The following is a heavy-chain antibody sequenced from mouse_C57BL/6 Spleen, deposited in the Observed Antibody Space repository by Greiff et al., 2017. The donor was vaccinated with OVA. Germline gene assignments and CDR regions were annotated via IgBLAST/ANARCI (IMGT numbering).Heavy chain of an antibody. CDR2: ISSGSSTI. V-gene: IGHV5-17*01. Sequence: EVQLVETGGGLVKPGGSLKLSCAASGFTFSDYGMHWVRQAPEKGLEWVAYISSGSSTIYYADTVKGRFTIYRANAKNTLFLQMTRLRSEDTAMYYCARSTMITTLDYWGQGTTLTVSS. J-gene: IGHJ2*01. D-gene: IGHD2-4*01. CDR1: GFTFSDYG. CDR3: ARSTMITTLDY.